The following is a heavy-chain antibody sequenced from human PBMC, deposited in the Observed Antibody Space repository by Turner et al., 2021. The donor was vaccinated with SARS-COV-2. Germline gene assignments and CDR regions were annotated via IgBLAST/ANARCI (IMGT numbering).Heavy chain of an antibody. V-gene: IGHV1-18*01. CDR2: ISTFNGNT. CDR1: GYTFTIYG. J-gene: IGHJ3*02. Sequence: QDQLVQSGAEVKKPGASMKVSCKASGYTFTIYGSCWVRQAPGQGLEWMGMISTFNGNTDYAQKVQGRVTMTTDTSTSTAYMELRSLSSDDTALYYCARDNRGSDTYYKAFDMWGQGTMVTVSS. CDR3: ARDNRGSDTYYKAFDM. D-gene: IGHD3-10*01.